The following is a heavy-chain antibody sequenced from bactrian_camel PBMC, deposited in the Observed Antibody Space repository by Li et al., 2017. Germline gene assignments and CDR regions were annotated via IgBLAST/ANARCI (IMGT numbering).Heavy chain of an antibody. CDR2: INTQGTA. D-gene: IGHD2*01. J-gene: IGHJ6*01. Sequence: HVQLVESGGGSVQAGGSLRLSCEASGFHFSSYCVGWFRQAPGKQREGVASINTQGTATLAEFAKGRFTISWDNARSTLYLQMNSLKPEDTAIYYCAADPRSGGYCATWTNFGYWGQGTQVTVS. CDR3: AADPRSGGYCATWTNFGY. V-gene: IGHV3S53*01. CDR1: GFHFSSYC.